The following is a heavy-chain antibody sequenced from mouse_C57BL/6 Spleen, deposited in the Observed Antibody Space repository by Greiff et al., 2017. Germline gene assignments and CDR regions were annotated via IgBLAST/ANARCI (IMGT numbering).Heavy chain of an antibody. CDR1: GYTFTSYW. D-gene: IGHD2-1*01. Sequence: VQRVESGAELVKPGASVKLSCKASGYTFTSYWMHWVKQRPGQGLEWIGMIHPNSGSTNYNEKFKSKATLTVDKSSSTAYMQLSSLTSEDSAVYYCARSGYYGKGAMDYWGQGTSVTVSS. CDR2: IHPNSGST. J-gene: IGHJ4*01. CDR3: ARSGYYGKGAMDY. V-gene: IGHV1-64*01.